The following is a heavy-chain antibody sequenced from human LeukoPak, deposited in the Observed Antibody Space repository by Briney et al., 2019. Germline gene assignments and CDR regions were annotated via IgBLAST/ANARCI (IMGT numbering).Heavy chain of an antibody. CDR2: IYHSRST. J-gene: IGHJ2*01. CDR1: GGSISSGGYY. CDR3: ARDRGRSSRYFDL. V-gene: IGHV4-30-2*01. D-gene: IGHD2-2*01. Sequence: SQTLSLTCTVSGGSISSGGYYWSWIRQPPGKGLEWIGYIYHSRSTYYNPSLKSRVTISVDTSKNQFSLKLSSVTAADTAVYYCARDRGRSSRYFDLWGRGTLVTVSS.